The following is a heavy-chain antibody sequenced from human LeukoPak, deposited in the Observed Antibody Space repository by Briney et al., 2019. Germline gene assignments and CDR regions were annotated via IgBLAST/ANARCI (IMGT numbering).Heavy chain of an antibody. CDR2: IIPIFGTT. CDR3: ARGVGILLQGDYFYYMNV. D-gene: IGHD3-22*01. J-gene: IGHJ6*03. Sequence: ASVKVSCKASGGTFSSYAISWVRQAPGQGLEWMGGIIPIFGTTNYAQNFQGRLTITADEYTSTAYMELSSLRSEDTAVYFCARGVGILLQGDYFYYMNVWGKGTTVTVSS. CDR1: GGTFSSYA. V-gene: IGHV1-69*13.